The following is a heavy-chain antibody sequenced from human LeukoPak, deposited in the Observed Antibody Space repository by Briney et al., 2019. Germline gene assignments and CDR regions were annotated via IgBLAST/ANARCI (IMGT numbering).Heavy chain of an antibody. CDR3: ANTCSGGSCYSNYFDY. CDR1: GFTFSSYA. V-gene: IGHV3-30-3*01. D-gene: IGHD2-15*01. Sequence: GGSLRLSCAASGFTFSSYAMHWVRQAPGKGLEWVAVISYDGSNKYYADSVKGRLTISRDNSKNTLYLQMNSLRAEDTAVYYCANTCSGGSCYSNYFDYWGQGTLVTVSS. CDR2: ISYDGSNK. J-gene: IGHJ4*02.